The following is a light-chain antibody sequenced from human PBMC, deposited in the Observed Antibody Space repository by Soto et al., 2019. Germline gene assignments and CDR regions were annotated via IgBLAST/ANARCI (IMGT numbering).Light chain of an antibody. Sequence: DIQMTQSPSTLSASVGDRVTITCRASQSISSSLAWYQQKPGKAPNLLIYKASSLESGVPSRFSGSGSGTEFTLTISSLQPDDFATYYCQQYYSYSWTFGHGTKVEIK. CDR2: KAS. V-gene: IGKV1-5*03. J-gene: IGKJ1*01. CDR1: QSISSS. CDR3: QQYYSYSWT.